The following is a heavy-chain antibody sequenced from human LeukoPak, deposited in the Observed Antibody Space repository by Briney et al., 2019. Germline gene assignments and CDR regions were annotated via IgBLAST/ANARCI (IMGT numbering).Heavy chain of an antibody. CDR3: GRYLITWRGNWFDP. CDR1: GFSFSNYA. V-gene: IGHV3-30*04. CDR2: ISYHGTNK. J-gene: IGHJ5*02. D-gene: IGHD3-10*01. Sequence: PGRSLRLSCAASGFSFSNYAMHWVRQAPGKGLEWVAVISYHGTNKYYADSVKGRFTISRDNSKNTLYLQMNSLRGEATAVYYCGRYLITWRGNWFDPWGQGTLVTVSS.